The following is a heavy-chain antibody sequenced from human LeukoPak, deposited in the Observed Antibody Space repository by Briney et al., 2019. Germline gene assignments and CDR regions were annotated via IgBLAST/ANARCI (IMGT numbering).Heavy chain of an antibody. D-gene: IGHD3-16*02. Sequence: SETLSLTCTVSGGYISSYYWSWIRQPAGKGLEWIGRIYTSGSTNYNPSLKSRVTMSVDTSKNQFSLKLSSVTAADTAVYYCAREMITFGGVIADFDYWGQGTLVTVSS. J-gene: IGHJ4*02. CDR2: IYTSGST. CDR1: GGYISSYY. CDR3: AREMITFGGVIADFDY. V-gene: IGHV4-4*07.